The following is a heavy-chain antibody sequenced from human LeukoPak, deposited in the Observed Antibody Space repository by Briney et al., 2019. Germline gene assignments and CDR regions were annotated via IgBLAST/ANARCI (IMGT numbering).Heavy chain of an antibody. CDR3: ARVMYGEGVRFDP. CDR1: GGSISGGNFY. CDR2: VFTNGNT. Sequence: SQTLSLTCTVSGGSISGGNFYWTWIRQPAGKGLEWIGRVFTNGNTNYNPSLKSRVTISVDTSKNQFSLNLNSVTAADSAVYYCARVMYGEGVRFDPWGQGTLVTVSS. D-gene: IGHD2-8*01. V-gene: IGHV4-61*02. J-gene: IGHJ5*02.